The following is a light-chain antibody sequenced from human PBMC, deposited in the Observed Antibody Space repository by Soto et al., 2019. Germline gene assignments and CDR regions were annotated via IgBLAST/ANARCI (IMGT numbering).Light chain of an antibody. Sequence: EIVLTQSPATLSLSPGERATLSCKASQSISSNLAWYQQKPGQVPRLLIYDASTRAAGIPTGFSGSGSGTEFTLTIGSLQSEDFAIYYCQQYHNWPLTLGGGTKVDIK. CDR2: DAS. J-gene: IGKJ4*01. CDR1: QSISSN. V-gene: IGKV3-15*01. CDR3: QQYHNWPLT.